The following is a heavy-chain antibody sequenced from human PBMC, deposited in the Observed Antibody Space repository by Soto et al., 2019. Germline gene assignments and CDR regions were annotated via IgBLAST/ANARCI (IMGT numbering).Heavy chain of an antibody. CDR1: GFTFSNAW. CDR2: IKSKTDGGTT. J-gene: IGHJ3*02. Sequence: GGSLRLSCAASGFTFSNAWMSWVRQAPGKGLEWVGRIKSKTDGGTTDYAAPVKGRFTISRDDSKNTLYLQMNSLKTEDTAVYYCTTGPDIVVVPAALPNDDAFDIWGQGTMVTVSS. D-gene: IGHD2-2*01. CDR3: TTGPDIVVVPAALPNDDAFDI. V-gene: IGHV3-15*01.